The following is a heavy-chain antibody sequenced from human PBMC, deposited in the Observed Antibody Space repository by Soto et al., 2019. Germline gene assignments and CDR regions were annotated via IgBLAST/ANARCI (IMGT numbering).Heavy chain of an antibody. J-gene: IGHJ6*02. CDR2: IYYSGST. CDR3: ARDFGPAAISGYYGMDV. V-gene: IGHV4-31*03. Sequence: QVQLQESGPGLVKPSQTLSLTCTVSGGSISSGGYYWSWIRQHPGKGLEWIGYIYYSGSTYYNPPLKSRVTISVDTSKNQFSLKLSSVTAADTAVYYCARDFGPAAISGYYGMDVWGQGTTVTVSS. D-gene: IGHD2-2*01. CDR1: GGSISSGGYY.